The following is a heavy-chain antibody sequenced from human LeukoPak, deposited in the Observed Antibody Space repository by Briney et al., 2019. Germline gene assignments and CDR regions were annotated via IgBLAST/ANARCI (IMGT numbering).Heavy chain of an antibody. CDR1: GYTFTGSY. D-gene: IGHD2-15*01. J-gene: IGHJ4*02. CDR3: ARWGCSDNACYGFDY. CDR2: INPNSGGT. V-gene: IGHV1-2*02. Sequence: ASVKVSCKASGYTFTGSYMHWVRQAPGQGLEWMGWINPNSGGTNYPQKFQGRVTMTRDTSISTAYMELSRLRSDDTAVYYCARWGCSDNACYGFDYWGQGTLVTVSS.